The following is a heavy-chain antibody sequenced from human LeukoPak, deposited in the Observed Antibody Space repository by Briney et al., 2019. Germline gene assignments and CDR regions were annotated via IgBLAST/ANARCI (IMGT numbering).Heavy chain of an antibody. Sequence: PGGPLRLSCAASGFTFSSYGMHWVRQAPGKGLEWVAVIWYDGSNKYYADSVKGRLTISRDNSKNTLYLQMNSLRAEDTAVYYCARGKGWYYYYGMDVWGQETTVTVSS. CDR1: GFTFSSYG. V-gene: IGHV3-33*01. CDR3: ARGKGWYYYYGMDV. CDR2: IWYDGSNK. D-gene: IGHD6-19*01. J-gene: IGHJ6*02.